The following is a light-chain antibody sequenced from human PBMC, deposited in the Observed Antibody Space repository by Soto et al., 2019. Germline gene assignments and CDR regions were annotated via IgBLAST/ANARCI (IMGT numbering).Light chain of an antibody. CDR2: AAS. Sequence: DIQMTQSPSSLSASVGDRVTITCRASESFTSHLNWYQQKPGKAPKLLIYAASSLQSGVPSRFSGSGSGTDFTLTISSLQREDSATYYCQQTYSTPRTFGQGTKVEIK. CDR3: QQTYSTPRT. J-gene: IGKJ1*01. V-gene: IGKV1-39*01. CDR1: ESFTSH.